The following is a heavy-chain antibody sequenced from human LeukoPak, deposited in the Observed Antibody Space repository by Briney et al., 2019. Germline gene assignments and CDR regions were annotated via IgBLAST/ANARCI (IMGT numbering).Heavy chain of an antibody. CDR3: AGWDYDSRGYYFAGPIDY. D-gene: IGHD3-22*01. CDR2: ISSSSSYT. CDR1: GFTFSDYY. J-gene: IGHJ4*02. Sequence: GGSLRLSCAASGFTFSDYYMSWIRQAPGKGLEWVSYISSSSSYTNYADSVKGRFTISRDNAKNSLYLQMNSLRVEDTAVYYFAGWDYDSRGYYFAGPIDYWGQGTLVTVSS. V-gene: IGHV3-11*03.